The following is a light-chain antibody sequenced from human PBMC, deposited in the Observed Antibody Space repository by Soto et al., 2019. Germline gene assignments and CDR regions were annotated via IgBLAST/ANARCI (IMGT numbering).Light chain of an antibody. V-gene: IGKV3-11*01. CDR1: QSVGDY. CDR3: QQFSSYPLT. CDR2: DAS. J-gene: IGKJ5*01. Sequence: IILSQSPATLSLSPGERVTLSWRASQSVGDYLAWYQQKPGQAPRLLMYDASNRDTGIPARFSGGGSGTDFTLTISRLEPEDFEVYYCQQFSSYPLTFGQGTRLEIK.